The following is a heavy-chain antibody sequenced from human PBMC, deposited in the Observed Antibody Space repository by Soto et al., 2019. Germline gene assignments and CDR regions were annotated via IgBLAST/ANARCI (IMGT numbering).Heavy chain of an antibody. J-gene: IGHJ4*02. CDR1: GFTFSDSD. Sequence: GGSLRLSCAASGFTFSDSDMHWVRQAPGKGLEWVSAITPSPSFISYADSVRGRFTISRDDANGSVYLQMDSLRVDDTAIYYCARLPYGAYPEDVWGQGTLVTVSS. D-gene: IGHD4-17*01. V-gene: IGHV3-21*01. CDR2: ITPSPSFI. CDR3: ARLPYGAYPEDV.